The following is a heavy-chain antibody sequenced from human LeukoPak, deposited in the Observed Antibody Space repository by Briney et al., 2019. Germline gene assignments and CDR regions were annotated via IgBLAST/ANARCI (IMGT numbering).Heavy chain of an antibody. D-gene: IGHD2-2*01. CDR2: INPSGGST. CDR3: ARVSPMPFNPSPADY. J-gene: IGHJ4*02. Sequence: ASVKVSCKASGYTFTSYYMHWVRQAPGQGLEWMGIINPSGGSTSYAQKFQGRVTMTRDTSTSTVYMELSSLRSEDTAVYYCARVSPMPFNPSPADYWGQGTLVTVSS. CDR1: GYTFTSYY. V-gene: IGHV1-46*01.